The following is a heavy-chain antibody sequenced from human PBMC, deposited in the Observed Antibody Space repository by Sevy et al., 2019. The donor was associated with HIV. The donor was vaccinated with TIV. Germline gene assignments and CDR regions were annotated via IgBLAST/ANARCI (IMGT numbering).Heavy chain of an antibody. CDR2: INPNSGGT. CDR1: GYTFTGYY. J-gene: IGHJ6*02. D-gene: IGHD6-19*01. V-gene: IGHV1-2*06. CDR3: ARDGEAVAGRRYYYYGMDV. Sequence: ASVKVSCKASGYTFTGYYMHWVRQAPGQGLEWMGRINPNSGGTNYAQKFQGRVTMTRDTSISTASMELSRLRSDDTAGYYCARDGEAVAGRRYYYYGMDVWGQGTTVTVSS.